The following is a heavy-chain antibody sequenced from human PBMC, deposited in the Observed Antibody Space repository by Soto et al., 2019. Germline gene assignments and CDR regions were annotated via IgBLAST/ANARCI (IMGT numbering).Heavy chain of an antibody. V-gene: IGHV2-26*01. CDR2: IFSNEEK. Sequence: QVTVKESGPVLVKPTETLTLTCTVSGFSLSNAGLGVSWIRQPPGKALEWLAPIFSNEEKSYSTSPKTRLTTSXYXXKSQVVLIMTNVDPLDTATYYCASTYSTSWYWFDPWGQGTLVTVSS. CDR1: GFSLSNAGLG. D-gene: IGHD6-13*01. CDR3: ASTYSTSWYWFDP. J-gene: IGHJ5*02.